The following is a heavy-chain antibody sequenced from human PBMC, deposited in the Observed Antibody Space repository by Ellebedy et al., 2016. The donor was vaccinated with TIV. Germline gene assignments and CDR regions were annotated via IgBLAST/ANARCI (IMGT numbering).Heavy chain of an antibody. D-gene: IGHD4/OR15-4a*01. CDR2: AYYRSTWIY. CDR3: ASDPSWCYSCADV. J-gene: IGHJ6*02. Sequence: QTLSLTCAISGDSVSNTYATWNWIRQSPSRGLEWLGRAYYRSTWIYDYAVSVKGRITINPDTSNNQLSLHLNSVTPEDTAVYYCASDPSWCYSCADVWGQGTTVTVSS. CDR1: GDSVSNTYAT. V-gene: IGHV6-1*01.